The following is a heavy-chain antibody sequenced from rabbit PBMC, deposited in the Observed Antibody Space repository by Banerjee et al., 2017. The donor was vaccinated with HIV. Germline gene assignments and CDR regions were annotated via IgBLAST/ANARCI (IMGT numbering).Heavy chain of an antibody. V-gene: IGHV1S40*01. CDR1: GFSFSSGYD. CDR2: IHAGSSGST. J-gene: IGHJ6*01. D-gene: IGHD6-1*01. Sequence: QSLEESGGGLVQPEGSLTLTCNASGFSFSSGYDMCWVRQAPGKGLEWIACIHAGSSGSTYDASRAKGRFTISKTSSTTVTLQMTSLTAADTATYFCARGEYSYGYGGYGLWGPGTLVTVS. CDR3: ARGEYSYGYGGYGL.